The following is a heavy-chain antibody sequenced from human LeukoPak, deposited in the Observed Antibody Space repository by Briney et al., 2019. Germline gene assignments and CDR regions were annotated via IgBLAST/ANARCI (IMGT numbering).Heavy chain of an antibody. J-gene: IGHJ6*03. Sequence: SETLSLTCTVSGGSISSSSYYWGWIRQPPGKGLEWIGSIYYSGSTYYNPSLESRVTMSVDTSKSQFSLKLSSVTAADTAVYYCATSYYYYYYMDVWGKGTTVTVSS. CDR2: IYYSGST. CDR1: GGSISSSSYY. CDR3: ATSYYYYYYMDV. V-gene: IGHV4-39*07.